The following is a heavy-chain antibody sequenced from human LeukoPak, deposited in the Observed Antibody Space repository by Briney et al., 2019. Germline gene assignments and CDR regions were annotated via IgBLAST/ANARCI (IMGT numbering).Heavy chain of an antibody. CDR1: GFTFDMST. CDR3: ATGGAPGGRFEN. CDR2: MKEDGTEI. J-gene: IGHJ4*02. Sequence: GGSLRLSCVVSGFTFDMSTMSWVRQAPGKGPEWVAKMKEDGTEIFYAGSVDGRFTISRDNSKNSLYLQMNSLRVEDTAVYYCATGGAPGGRFENWGQGTLVTVSS. D-gene: IGHD3-16*01. V-gene: IGHV3-7*01.